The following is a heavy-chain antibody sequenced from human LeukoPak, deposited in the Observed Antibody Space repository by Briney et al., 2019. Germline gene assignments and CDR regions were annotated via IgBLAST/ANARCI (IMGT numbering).Heavy chain of an antibody. D-gene: IGHD3-3*01. Sequence: ASVKVSCKASGYTFTGYYMHWVRQAPGQGLEWMGWINPNSGGTNYAQKFQGWVTMTRDTSISTAYMELSRLRPDDTAVYYCARDRAIYDFWSGYYPKNWFDPWGQGTLVTVSS. CDR1: GYTFTGYY. J-gene: IGHJ5*02. CDR3: ARDRAIYDFWSGYYPKNWFDP. CDR2: INPNSGGT. V-gene: IGHV1-2*04.